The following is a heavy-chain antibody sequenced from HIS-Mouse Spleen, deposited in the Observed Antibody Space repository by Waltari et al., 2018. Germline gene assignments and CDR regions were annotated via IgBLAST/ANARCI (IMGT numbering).Heavy chain of an antibody. CDR3: AREGSSWDQYYFDY. J-gene: IGHJ4*02. CDR1: GYTFTGYY. Sequence: QVQLVQSGAEVKKPGASVKVSCKASGYTFTGYYMHWVRQAPGQGLEWMGWINPNSGGTNYAPKCQGRVTMTRDTSISTAYMELSRLRSDDTAVYYCAREGSSWDQYYFDYWGQGTLVTVSS. D-gene: IGHD6-13*01. CDR2: INPNSGGT. V-gene: IGHV1-2*02.